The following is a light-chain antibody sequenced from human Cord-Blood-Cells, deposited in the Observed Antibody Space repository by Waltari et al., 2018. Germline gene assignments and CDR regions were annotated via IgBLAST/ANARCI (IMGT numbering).Light chain of an antibody. V-gene: IGLV2-23*02. J-gene: IGLJ3*02. Sequence: QSALTQPASVSGSPGQSITIPCTGTSRDVGSYNLVSWYQQHPGKAPKLMIYDVSNRPSGVSNRFSGSKSGNTASLTISGLQAEDEADYYCCSYAGSSTLVFGGGTKLTVL. CDR2: DVS. CDR3: CSYAGSSTLV. CDR1: SRDVGSYNL.